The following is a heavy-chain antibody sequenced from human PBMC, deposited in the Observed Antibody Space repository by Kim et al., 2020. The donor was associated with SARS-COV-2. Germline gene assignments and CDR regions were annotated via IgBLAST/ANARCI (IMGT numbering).Heavy chain of an antibody. CDR2: ISYDGSNK. D-gene: IGHD6-19*01. Sequence: GGSLRLSCAASGFTFSSYGMHWVRQAPGKGLEWVAVISYDGSNKYYADSVKGRFTISRDNSKNTLYLQMNSLRAEDTAVSYCVAFRGVAVNGDWFDPWG. V-gene: IGHV3-30*03. CDR3: VAFRGVAVNGDWFDP. J-gene: IGHJ5*02. CDR1: GFTFSSYG.